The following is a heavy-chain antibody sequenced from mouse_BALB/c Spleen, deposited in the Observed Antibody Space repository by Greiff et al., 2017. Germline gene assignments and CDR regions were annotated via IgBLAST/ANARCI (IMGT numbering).Heavy chain of an antibody. V-gene: IGHV1-7*01. CDR3: ARSYYRYGDYYAMDY. CDR1: GYTFTSYW. D-gene: IGHD2-14*01. CDR2: INPSTGYT. J-gene: IGHJ4*01. Sequence: QVQLQQSGAELAKPGASVKMSCKASGYTFTSYWMHWVKQRPGQGLEWIGYINPSTGYTEYNQKFKDKATLTADKSSSTAYMQLSSLTSEDSAVYYCARSYYRYGDYYAMDYWGQGTSVTVSS.